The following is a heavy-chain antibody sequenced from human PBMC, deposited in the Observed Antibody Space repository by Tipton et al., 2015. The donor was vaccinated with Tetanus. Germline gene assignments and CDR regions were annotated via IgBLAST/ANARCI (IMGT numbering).Heavy chain of an antibody. CDR3: ARQADMRDHYFDY. CDR1: GYRFTSYW. D-gene: IGHD2-15*01. J-gene: IGHJ4*02. V-gene: IGHV5-51*01. CDR2: IYSGDSDT. Sequence: QLVQSGAELKKPGESLKISCQGSGYRFTSYWIAWVRQEPGRGLEWMGIIYSGDSDTRYSPPFHGQVTISADKTINTVYLQWSSLMASDNAIYYCARQADMRDHYFDYWGQGTLVTVSS.